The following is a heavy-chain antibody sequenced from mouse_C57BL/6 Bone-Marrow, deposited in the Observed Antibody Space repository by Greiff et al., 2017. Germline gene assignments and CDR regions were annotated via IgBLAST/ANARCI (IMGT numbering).Heavy chain of an antibody. CDR3: TRRATMGPGAY. Sequence: QVQLQQSGAELVRPGASVTLSCKASGYTFTDYEMHWVKQTPVHGLEWIGAIDPETGGTAYNQKFKGKAILTADKSSSTAYMELRSLTSEDSAVYYCTRRATMGPGAYWGQGTLVTVSA. CDR1: GYTFTDYE. V-gene: IGHV1-15*01. D-gene: IGHD2-1*01. CDR2: IDPETGGT. J-gene: IGHJ3*01.